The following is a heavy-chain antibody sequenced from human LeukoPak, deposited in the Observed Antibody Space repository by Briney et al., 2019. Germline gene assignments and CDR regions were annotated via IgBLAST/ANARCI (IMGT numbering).Heavy chain of an antibody. CDR3: ARDLRLVVVPAAIPGFDP. Sequence: QSGGSLRLSCAASGFTFSSYSMNWVRQAPGKGLEWVSYISSSSSTIYYADSVKGRFTISRDNAKNSLYLQMNSLRAEDTAVYYCARDLRLVVVPAAIPGFDPWGQGTLVTVPS. J-gene: IGHJ5*02. CDR1: GFTFSSYS. CDR2: ISSSSSTI. V-gene: IGHV3-48*04. D-gene: IGHD2-2*01.